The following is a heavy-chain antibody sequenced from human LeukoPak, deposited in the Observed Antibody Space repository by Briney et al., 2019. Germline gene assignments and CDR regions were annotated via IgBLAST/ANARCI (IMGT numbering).Heavy chain of an antibody. J-gene: IGHJ4*02. V-gene: IGHV3-48*04. Sequence: GGSLRLSCAASGFTFSSYSMNWVRQAPGKGLEWVSYISSSSSTIYYADSVKGRFTISRDNAKNSLYLQMNSLRAEDTAVYYCARDYDSSGYPPLFGYWGQGTLVTVSS. CDR3: ARDYDSSGYPPLFGY. CDR2: ISSSSSTI. D-gene: IGHD3-22*01. CDR1: GFTFSSYS.